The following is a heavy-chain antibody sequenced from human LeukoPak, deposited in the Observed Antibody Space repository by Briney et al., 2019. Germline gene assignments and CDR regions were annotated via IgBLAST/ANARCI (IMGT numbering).Heavy chain of an antibody. Sequence: SETLSLTCTVSGGSISSTSSYWGWLRQPPGKGLEWIGSIYHSGSTYYIPSLKSRVTISVDTSKNQFSLKLSSVTAADTAVYYCARAYCGGGCYNSRGWFDPWGQGTLVTVSS. CDR1: GGSISSTSSY. CDR3: ARAYCGGGCYNSRGWFDP. V-gene: IGHV4-39*07. CDR2: IYHSGST. J-gene: IGHJ5*02. D-gene: IGHD2-21*02.